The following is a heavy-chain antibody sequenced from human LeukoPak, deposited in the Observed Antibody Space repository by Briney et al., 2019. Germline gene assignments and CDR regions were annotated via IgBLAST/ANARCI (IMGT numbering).Heavy chain of an antibody. D-gene: IGHD5-18*01. CDR3: ARAGIAAMAPAAFDI. CDR1: SGSISSSSYY. V-gene: IGHV4-61*01. J-gene: IGHJ3*02. CDR2: IYYSGST. Sequence: SETLSLTCTVSSGSISSSSYYWSWIRQPPGKGLEWIGYIYYSGSTNYNPSLKSRVTISVDTSKNQFSLKLSSVTAADTAVYYCARAGIAAMAPAAFDIWGQGTMVTVSS.